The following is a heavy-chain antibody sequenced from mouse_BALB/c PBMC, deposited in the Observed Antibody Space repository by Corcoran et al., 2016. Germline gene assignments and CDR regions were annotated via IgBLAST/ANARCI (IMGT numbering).Heavy chain of an antibody. J-gene: IGHJ1*01. V-gene: IGHV9-1*02. CDR2: INTYTGEP. D-gene: IGHD1-1*01. Sequence: QIQLVQSGPELKKPGETVKLSCKAAGYTFTNYGMNWVKQAPGKGLKWMGWINTYTGEPTYADDFKGRFAFSLETSASTAYLQINNLKNEDMATYFCARYPGYYGRSMVRYWYFDVWGAGTTVTVSS. CDR3: ARYPGYYGRSMVRYWYFDV. CDR1: GYTFTNYG.